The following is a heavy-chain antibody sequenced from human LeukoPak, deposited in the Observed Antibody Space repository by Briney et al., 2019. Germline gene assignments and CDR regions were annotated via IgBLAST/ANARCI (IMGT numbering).Heavy chain of an antibody. CDR1: GFTFSNYG. J-gene: IGHJ4*02. V-gene: IGHV3-30*02. CDR3: AKEKSDTAMLFYFDY. CDR2: IRYDGTNK. D-gene: IGHD5-18*01. Sequence: GGSLRLSCATSGFTFSNYGMHWVRQAPGKGLEWVAFIRYDGTNKYYADSVKGRFTISRDNSKNTLYLQMNSLRSEDTAVYYCAKEKSDTAMLFYFDYWGQGTLVTVSS.